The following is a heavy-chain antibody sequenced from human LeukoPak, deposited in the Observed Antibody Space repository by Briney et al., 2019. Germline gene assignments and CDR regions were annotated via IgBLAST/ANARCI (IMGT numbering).Heavy chain of an antibody. V-gene: IGHV3-23*01. J-gene: IGHJ4*01. CDR3: VKEYRLGY. D-gene: IGHD3-16*02. Sequence: GGSLRLSCAASGSIFSGSAMAWVRQAPGKGLEWVSAISDSGIDTQYADSVKGRFTISRDNSKNTLFLRMNSLRAEDTAIYYCVKEYRLGYWGHGTLVTVSS. CDR2: ISDSGIDT. CDR1: GSIFSGSA.